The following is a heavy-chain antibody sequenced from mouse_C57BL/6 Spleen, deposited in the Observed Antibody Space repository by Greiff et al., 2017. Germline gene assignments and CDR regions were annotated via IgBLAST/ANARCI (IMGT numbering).Heavy chain of an antibody. CDR2: IDPSDSET. J-gene: IGHJ2*01. CDR1: GYTFTSYW. CDR3: ARWGNWDTVY. Sequence: QVQLQQPGAELVRPGSSVTLSCKASGYTFTSYWMHWVKQRPIQGLEWIGNIDPSDSETHYNQKFKDKATLTVDKSSSTAYMQLSSLTSEDSAVYYCARWGNWDTVYWGQGTTLTVSS. V-gene: IGHV1-52*01. D-gene: IGHD4-1*01.